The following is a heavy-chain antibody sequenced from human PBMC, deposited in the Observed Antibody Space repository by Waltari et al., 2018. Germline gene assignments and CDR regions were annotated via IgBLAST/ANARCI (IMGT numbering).Heavy chain of an antibody. D-gene: IGHD3-10*01. V-gene: IGHV4-59*01. J-gene: IGHJ2*01. CDR2: IYYSGST. CDR3: ARDGAASYLWYFDL. Sequence: IRQPPGKGLEWIGYIYYSGSTNYNPSLKSRVTISVDTSKNQFSLKLSSVTAADTAVYYCARDGAASYLWYFDLWGRGTLVTVSS.